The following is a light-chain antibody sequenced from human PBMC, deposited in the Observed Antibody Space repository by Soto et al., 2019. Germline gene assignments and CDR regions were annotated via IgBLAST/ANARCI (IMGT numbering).Light chain of an antibody. CDR1: QSLLPSNGYNY. CDR3: MQARQTPPWT. Sequence: DIVLTQSRLSLPVPPGEPASIPSRSSQSLLPSNGYNYLDWYLQRPGQSPQLLIYSGSNRASGVPDRFSGSGSGTDFTLTISRVEAEDVGVYYCMQARQTPPWTFGQGTKVDIK. V-gene: IGKV2-28*01. CDR2: SGS. J-gene: IGKJ1*01.